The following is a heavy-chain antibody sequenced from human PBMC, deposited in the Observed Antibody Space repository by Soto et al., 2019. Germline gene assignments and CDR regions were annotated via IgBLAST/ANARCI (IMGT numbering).Heavy chain of an antibody. V-gene: IGHV3-30*19. D-gene: IGHD3-3*01. Sequence: GGSLRLSCAASGFTFSSYGMHWVRQAPGKGLEWVAVISYDGSNKYYADSVKGRFTISRDNSKNTLYLQMNSLRAEDTAVYYCARDCLGYDFWSGYSYYYYYYGMDVWGQGTTVTVSS. CDR1: GFTFSSYG. J-gene: IGHJ6*02. CDR3: ARDCLGYDFWSGYSYYYYYYGMDV. CDR2: ISYDGSNK.